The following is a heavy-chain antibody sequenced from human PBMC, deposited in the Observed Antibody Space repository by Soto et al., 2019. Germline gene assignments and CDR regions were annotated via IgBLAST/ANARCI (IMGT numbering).Heavy chain of an antibody. Sequence: QVQLVQSGAEVKKPGSSVTVSCKTSGGTFSKDAINWVRQAPGQGLEWMGLLIPVFGSPIYAQKFQGRIRINGDESTSTAFIDLSSLRSEDTAVYYCTRVLGYTFEPGKTRYYAMDVWGQGTTVSVSS. V-gene: IGHV1-69*01. D-gene: IGHD5-18*01. CDR2: LIPVFGSP. CDR1: GGTFSKDA. CDR3: TRVLGYTFEPGKTRYYAMDV. J-gene: IGHJ6*02.